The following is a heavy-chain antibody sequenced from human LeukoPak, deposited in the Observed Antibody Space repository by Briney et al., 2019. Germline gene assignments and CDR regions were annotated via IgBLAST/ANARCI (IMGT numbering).Heavy chain of an antibody. J-gene: IGHJ4*02. CDR2: ISSSGSTI. Sequence: GGSLRLSCAASGFTFSDYYMSWIRQAPGQGLEWVSYISSSGSTIYYADSAKGRFTISRDNAKNSLYLQMNSLRAEDTAVYYCARTYSSGRLFPFAYWGQGTLVTVPS. CDR1: GFTFSDYY. CDR3: ARTYSSGRLFPFAY. V-gene: IGHV3-11*01. D-gene: IGHD6-19*01.